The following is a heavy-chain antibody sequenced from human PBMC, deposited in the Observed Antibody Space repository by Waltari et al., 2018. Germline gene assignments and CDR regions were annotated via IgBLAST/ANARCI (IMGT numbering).Heavy chain of an antibody. D-gene: IGHD1-26*01. CDR3: ARVGSWTNHAFDI. CDR1: GGSLSSSY. CDR2: IYTSGST. V-gene: IGHV4-4*07. J-gene: IGHJ3*02. Sequence: QVQLQESGPGLVTPSETLSLTCTVSGGSLSSSYWSWIRQPAGKGLEWIGRIYTSGSTNYNPSLKSRVTMSVDTSKNQFSLKLSSVTAADTAVYYCARVGSWTNHAFDIWGQGTMVTVSS.